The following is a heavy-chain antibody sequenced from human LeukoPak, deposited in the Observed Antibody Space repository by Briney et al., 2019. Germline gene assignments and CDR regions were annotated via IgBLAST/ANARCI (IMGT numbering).Heavy chain of an antibody. CDR3: ARGLGYCSSTSCSDWFDP. CDR1: GDSVSSGSYY. J-gene: IGHJ5*02. D-gene: IGHD2-2*01. V-gene: IGHV4-61*01. CDR2: IYYSGST. Sequence: SETLSLTCTVSGDSVSSGSYYWSWIRQPPGKGLEWIGYIYYSGSTNYNPSLKSRVTISVDTSKNQFSLKLSSVTAADTAVYYCARGLGYCSSTSCSDWFDPWGQGTLVTVSS.